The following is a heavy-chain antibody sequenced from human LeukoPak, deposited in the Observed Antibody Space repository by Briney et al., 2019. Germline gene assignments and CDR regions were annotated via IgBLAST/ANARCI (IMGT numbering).Heavy chain of an antibody. CDR2: ISASGQTI. V-gene: IGHV3-48*03. J-gene: IGHJ3*02. Sequence: GGSLRLSRAASGFTFSSYAMHWVRHAPGKGLEWVSYISASGQTIYYADSVRGRFTISRDNAKNSLYLQMNSLGAEDTAVYHCARDRDVDYGNDGFDIWGQGTTVTVSS. D-gene: IGHD4/OR15-4a*01. CDR3: ARDRDVDYGNDGFDI. CDR1: GFTFSSYA.